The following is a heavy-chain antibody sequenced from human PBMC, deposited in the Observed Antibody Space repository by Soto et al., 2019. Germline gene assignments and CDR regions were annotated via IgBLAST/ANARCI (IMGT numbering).Heavy chain of an antibody. CDR3: ARDNPLSDDYGDYEVEYYYYMDV. CDR2: ISSNGGST. D-gene: IGHD4-17*01. V-gene: IGHV3-64*01. CDR1: GFTFSSYA. J-gene: IGHJ6*03. Sequence: GGSLRLSCAASGFTFSSYAMHWVRQAPGKGLEYVSAISSNGGSTYYANSVKGRFTISRDNSKNTLYLQMGSLRAEDMAVYYCARDNPLSDDYGDYEVEYYYYMDVWGKGTTVTVSS.